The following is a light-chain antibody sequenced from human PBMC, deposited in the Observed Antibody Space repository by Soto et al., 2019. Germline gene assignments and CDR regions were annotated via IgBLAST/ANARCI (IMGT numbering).Light chain of an antibody. J-gene: IGKJ2*01. V-gene: IGKV3-20*01. CDR3: QQYGSSPRT. Sequence: DTVLTQSPGTLSLSPGDRATLSFRTSETIRNNYLAWYQQKGGQAPRLLIYGASSRAGGIPDRFSGSGSGTDFTLTISRLEPEDFAVYYCQQYGSSPRTFGQGTKLEIK. CDR1: ETIRNNY. CDR2: GAS.